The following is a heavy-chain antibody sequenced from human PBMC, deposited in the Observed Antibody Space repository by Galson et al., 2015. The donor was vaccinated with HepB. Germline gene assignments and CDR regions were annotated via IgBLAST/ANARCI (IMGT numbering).Heavy chain of an antibody. CDR1: GYTFTSYD. J-gene: IGHJ3*02. CDR2: MNPNSGNT. V-gene: IGHV1-8*01. Sequence: SVKVSCKASGYTFTSYDINWVRQATGQGLEWMGWMNPNSGNTGYAQKFQGRVTMTRNTSISTAYMELSSLRSEDTAVYYCASRCVGYQLRFDAFDIWGQGTMVTVSS. CDR3: ASRCVGYQLRFDAFDI. D-gene: IGHD2-2*01.